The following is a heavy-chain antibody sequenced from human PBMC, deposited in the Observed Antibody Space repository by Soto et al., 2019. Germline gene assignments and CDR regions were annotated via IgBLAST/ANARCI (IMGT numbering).Heavy chain of an antibody. CDR2: INHSGST. Sequence: SETLSLTCAVYGGSFSGYYWSWIRQPPGKGLEWIGEINHSGSTNYNPSLKSRVTISVDTSKNQFSLKLSSVTAADTAVYYCARGNGYGSGSHYNVRDYYYYYMDVWGKGTTVTVSS. V-gene: IGHV4-34*01. CDR1: GGSFSGYY. J-gene: IGHJ6*03. CDR3: ARGNGYGSGSHYNVRDYYYYYMDV. D-gene: IGHD3-10*01.